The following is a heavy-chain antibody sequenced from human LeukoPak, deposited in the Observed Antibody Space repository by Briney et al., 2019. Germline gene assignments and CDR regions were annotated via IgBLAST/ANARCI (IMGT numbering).Heavy chain of an antibody. D-gene: IGHD1/OR15-1a*01. CDR3: AKGGTTTALYYFDY. V-gene: IGHV3-23*01. CDR1: GFTFSSYA. CDR2: ISGSGGST. J-gene: IGHJ4*02. Sequence: GGSLRLSCAVSGFTFSSYAMSWVRQAPGKGLEWVSGISGSGGSTYYADPVKGRFTISRDNSKNTLYLQMNSLRAEDTGAYYCAKGGTTTALYYFDYWGQGTLVTVSS.